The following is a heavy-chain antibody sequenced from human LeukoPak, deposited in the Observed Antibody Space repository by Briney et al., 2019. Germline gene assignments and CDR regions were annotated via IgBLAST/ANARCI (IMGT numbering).Heavy chain of an antibody. CDR1: GFTFSSYA. J-gene: IGHJ4*02. V-gene: IGHV3-23*01. D-gene: IGHD6-6*01. Sequence: GRSLRLSCAASGFTFSSYAMSWVRQAPGKGLEWVSAISGSGGSTYYAGSVKGRFTISRDNSKNTLYLQMNSLRAEDTAVYYCAKAQQLVPPYFDYWGQGTLVTVSS. CDR3: AKAQQLVPPYFDY. CDR2: ISGSGGST.